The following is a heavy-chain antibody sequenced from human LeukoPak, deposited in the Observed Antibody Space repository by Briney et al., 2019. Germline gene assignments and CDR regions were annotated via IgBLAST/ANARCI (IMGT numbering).Heavy chain of an antibody. V-gene: IGHV3-23*01. Sequence: GASVKVSCKASGGTFSSYAMSWVRQAPGKGLEWVSAISGSGGSTYYADSVKGRFTISRDNSKNTLYLQMNSLRAEDTAVYYCAKSDYGDYVRYFQHWGQGTLVTVSS. D-gene: IGHD4-17*01. CDR2: ISGSGGST. J-gene: IGHJ1*01. CDR1: GGTFSSYA. CDR3: AKSDYGDYVRYFQH.